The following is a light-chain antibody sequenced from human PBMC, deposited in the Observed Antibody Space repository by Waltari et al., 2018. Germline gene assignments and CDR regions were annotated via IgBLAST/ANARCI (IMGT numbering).Light chain of an antibody. CDR2: TTS. CDR3: QQSFVTGT. V-gene: IGKV1-39*01. CDR1: QSISHF. J-gene: IGKJ3*01. Sequence: IQMTQSPSSVSASVGDRVTITCRASQSISHFLNWYQQNPGKAPKLLIYTTSNLQTGVPSRFSGSGSGTDFTLTISILQPEDFATYYCQQSFVTGTFGPGTKVDIK.